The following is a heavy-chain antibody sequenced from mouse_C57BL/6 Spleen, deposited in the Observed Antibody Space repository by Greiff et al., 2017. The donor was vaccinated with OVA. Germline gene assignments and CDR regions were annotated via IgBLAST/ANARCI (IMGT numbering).Heavy chain of an antibody. CDR3: ATYEGDY. CDR2: ISSGSSTI. D-gene: IGHD2-3*01. Sequence: EVQLVESGGGLVKPGGSLKLSCAASGFTFSDYGMHWVRQAPEKGLEWVAYISSGSSTIYYADPVKGRFTISRDNAKNTLFLQMTSLWSEDTAMYYCATYEGDYWGQGTSVTVSS. J-gene: IGHJ4*01. V-gene: IGHV5-17*01. CDR1: GFTFSDYG.